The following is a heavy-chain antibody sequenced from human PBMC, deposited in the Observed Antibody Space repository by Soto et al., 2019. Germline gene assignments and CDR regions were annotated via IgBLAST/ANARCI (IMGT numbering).Heavy chain of an antibody. V-gene: IGHV4-30-4*01. Sequence: SETLSLTCTVSGGSISSGDYYWSWIRQPPGKGLEWIGYIYYSGSTYYNPSLKSRVTISVDTSKNQFSLKLSSVTAADTAEYYCAREAGGGLYGMDVWGQGTTVTVSS. CDR3: AREAGGGLYGMDV. D-gene: IGHD3-10*01. CDR2: IYYSGST. J-gene: IGHJ6*02. CDR1: GGSISSGDYY.